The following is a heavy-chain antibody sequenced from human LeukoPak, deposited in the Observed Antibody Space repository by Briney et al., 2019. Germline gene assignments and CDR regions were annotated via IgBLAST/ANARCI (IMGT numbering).Heavy chain of an antibody. Sequence: GGSLRLSCAASGFTFSSYGMHWVRQAPGKGLEWVAVISYDGSNKYYADSVKGRFTISRDNSKNTLYLQMNSLRAEDTAVYYCAKDRRWFGIYYGMDVWGQGTTVTVSS. V-gene: IGHV3-30*18. D-gene: IGHD3-10*01. CDR2: ISYDGSNK. J-gene: IGHJ6*02. CDR3: AKDRRWFGIYYGMDV. CDR1: GFTFSSYG.